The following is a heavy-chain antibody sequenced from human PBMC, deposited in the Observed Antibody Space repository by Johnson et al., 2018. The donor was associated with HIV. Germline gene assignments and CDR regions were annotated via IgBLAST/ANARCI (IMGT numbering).Heavy chain of an antibody. J-gene: IGHJ3*02. CDR2: ISYDGSNK. V-gene: IGHV3-30-3*01. Sequence: QVQLVESGGGVVQPGRSLRLSCAASGFSFSGSAMHWVRQAPGKGLEWVAGISYDGSNKYYADSVKGRFTISRDNSKNTLYLQMNSLRAEDTAVYYCATDINWGGTAFDIWSQGTMVTVS. D-gene: IGHD7-27*01. CDR3: ATDINWGGTAFDI. CDR1: GFSFSGSA.